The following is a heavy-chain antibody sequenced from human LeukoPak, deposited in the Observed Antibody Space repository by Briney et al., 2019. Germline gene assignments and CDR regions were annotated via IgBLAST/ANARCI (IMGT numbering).Heavy chain of an antibody. CDR1: GFTFTNYV. J-gene: IGHJ4*02. CDR2: ISDDGRST. CDR3: AKRVPYSSSSVYFDC. V-gene: IGHV3-23*01. D-gene: IGHD6-6*01. Sequence: QSGGSLRLSCAASGFTFTNYVMSWVRQAPGKGLEWVSAISDDGRSTYYADSVKGRFTISRDNSKNTLYLQMNNPRAEDTAFYYCAKRVPYSSSSVYFDCWGQGTLVTVSS.